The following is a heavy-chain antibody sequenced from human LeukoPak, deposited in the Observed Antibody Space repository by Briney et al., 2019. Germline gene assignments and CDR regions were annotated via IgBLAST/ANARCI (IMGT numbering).Heavy chain of an antibody. CDR3: AKQGYYYDSSGYYVFFDY. V-gene: IGHV4-59*01. CDR1: GGSISSYY. Sequence: PSETLSLTCTVSGGSISSYYWSWIRQPPGKGLEWSGYIYYSGSTNYNPHLTSRVTISADTSKNQFSLKLSSVTAADTAVYYCAKQGYYYDSSGYYVFFDYWGQGTLVTVSS. D-gene: IGHD3-22*01. CDR2: IYYSGST. J-gene: IGHJ4*02.